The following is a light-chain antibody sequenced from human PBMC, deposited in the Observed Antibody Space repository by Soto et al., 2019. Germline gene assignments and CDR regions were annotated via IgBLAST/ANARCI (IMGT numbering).Light chain of an antibody. J-gene: IGKJ4*01. V-gene: IGKV1-33*01. Sequence: DIQMTQSPSSLSPSVGDSVTITCQASQDINSYLAWYQQKPGKAPKFLIFDAFNLETGVPSRFSGSGSGTDFTFTISNLQPEDVATYYCQQYDKLPLTFGGGTKVDIK. CDR2: DAF. CDR1: QDINSY. CDR3: QQYDKLPLT.